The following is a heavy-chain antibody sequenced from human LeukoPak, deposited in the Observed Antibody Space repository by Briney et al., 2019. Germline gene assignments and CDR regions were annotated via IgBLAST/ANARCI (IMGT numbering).Heavy chain of an antibody. CDR2: ISGDGDST. V-gene: IGHV3-43*02. J-gene: IGHJ4*02. CDR1: GFTFYDYA. CDR3: AKVWSGTRGYFDY. Sequence: GGSLRLSCAASGFTFYDYAMHWVRQAPGKGLEWVSLISGDGDSTYYADSVWGRFTIYRDNSKNSLYLQMNSLRTEDTALYYCAKVWSGTRGYFDYWGQGTLVTVSS. D-gene: IGHD3-3*01.